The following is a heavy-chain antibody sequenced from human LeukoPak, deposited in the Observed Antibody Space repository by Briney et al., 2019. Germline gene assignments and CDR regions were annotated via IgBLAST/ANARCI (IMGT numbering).Heavy chain of an antibody. Sequence: PGGSLRLSCAASGFTFGSYAMGWVRQAPGKGLEWVSVIYSGGSTYYADSVKGRFTISRDNSKNTLYLQMNSLRAEDTAVYYCARGHVIAHDAFDIWGQGTMVTVSS. CDR1: GFTFGSYA. V-gene: IGHV3-66*01. D-gene: IGHD2/OR15-2a*01. CDR3: ARGHVIAHDAFDI. CDR2: IYSGGST. J-gene: IGHJ3*02.